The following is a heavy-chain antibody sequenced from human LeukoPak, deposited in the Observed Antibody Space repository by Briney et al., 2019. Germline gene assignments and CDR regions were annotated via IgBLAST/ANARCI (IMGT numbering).Heavy chain of an antibody. V-gene: IGHV3-33*01. Sequence: GGSLRLSCAASGFTFSSYGMHWVRQAPGKGLEWVAVIWYDGSNKYYADSVKGRFTISRDNSKNTLYLQMNSLRAEDTAVYYCARHYYGSGSYYNGSDYWGQGTLVTVST. CDR3: ARHYYGSGSYYNGSDY. CDR2: IWYDGSNK. D-gene: IGHD3-10*01. J-gene: IGHJ4*02. CDR1: GFTFSSYG.